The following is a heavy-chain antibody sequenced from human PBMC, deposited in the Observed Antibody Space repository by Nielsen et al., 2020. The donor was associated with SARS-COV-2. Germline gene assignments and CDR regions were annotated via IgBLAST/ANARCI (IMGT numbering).Heavy chain of an antibody. Sequence: SVKVSCKASGGTLSSYAFSWVRQAPGQGLEWMGRVIPVLGTANYAQKFQGRVTITADKSTSTAYMELSSLRSEDTAVYYCARATDYYYGMDVWGQGTTVTVSS. J-gene: IGHJ6*02. CDR1: GGTLSSYA. CDR2: VIPVLGTA. CDR3: ARATDYYYGMDV. V-gene: IGHV1-69*04.